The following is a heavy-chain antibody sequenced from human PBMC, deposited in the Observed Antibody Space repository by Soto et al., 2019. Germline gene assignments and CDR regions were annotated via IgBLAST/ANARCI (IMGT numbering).Heavy chain of an antibody. CDR3: AKEFQRDVHAFDL. CDR1: GVNIGGYG. V-gene: IGHV3-30*18. Sequence: GGSLRLSCEATGVNIGGYGMHWIRQAPGRGLEWVAVVSQDGTVQRYLDAVKGRFYISRDNPKNTVFLQMYRLSAEDTAVYFRAKEFQRDVHAFDLWGQGTVVTVSS. CDR2: VSQDGTVQ. J-gene: IGHJ3*01.